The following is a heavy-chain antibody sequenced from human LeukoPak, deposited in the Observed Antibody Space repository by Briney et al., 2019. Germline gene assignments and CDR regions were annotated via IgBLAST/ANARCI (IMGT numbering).Heavy chain of an antibody. Sequence: SETLSLTCTVSRGYFTSYYWSWIRQPPGQGLEWIGNIYYSGSTNYNPSLKSRVTISVDTSKNQFSLKLSSVTAADTAVYYCARPYRSGWHGSFDYWGQGSLVTVSS. D-gene: IGHD6-19*01. J-gene: IGHJ4*02. CDR2: IYYSGST. V-gene: IGHV4-59*01. CDR3: ARPYRSGWHGSFDY. CDR1: RGYFTSYY.